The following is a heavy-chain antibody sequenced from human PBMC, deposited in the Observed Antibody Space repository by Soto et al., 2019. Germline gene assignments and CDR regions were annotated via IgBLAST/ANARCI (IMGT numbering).Heavy chain of an antibody. J-gene: IGHJ4*02. CDR3: ARSGGLDRDFNY. D-gene: IGHD2-15*01. V-gene: IGHV1-69*13. CDR2: IIPMFDTP. CDR1: GGTFSSDS. Sequence: SVKVSCKASGGTFSSDSFSWARQAPGQGLEWMGGIIPMFDTPIYAQKFQDRVTITADESTSTAYMQLSSLRSGDTAVYYCARSGGLDRDFNYWGQGSLVTVS.